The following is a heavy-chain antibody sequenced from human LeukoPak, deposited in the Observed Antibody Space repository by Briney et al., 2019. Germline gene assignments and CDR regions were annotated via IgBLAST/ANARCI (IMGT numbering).Heavy chain of an antibody. CDR1: GFTFSNYW. CDR3: ARDDYGDY. J-gene: IGHJ4*02. CDR2: IKQDGSEK. Sequence: GGSLRLSCEGSGFTFSNYWMGWVRQAPGKGLQWVANIKQDGSEKYYVDSVKGRFTISRDNAKNSLYLQMNSLGAEDTAVYYCARDDYGDYWGQGALVTVSS. V-gene: IGHV3-7*01.